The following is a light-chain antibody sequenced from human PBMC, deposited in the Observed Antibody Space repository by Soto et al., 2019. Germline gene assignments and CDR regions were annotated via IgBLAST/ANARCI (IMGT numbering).Light chain of an antibody. CDR3: CSYVTPLAI. Sequence: QSVLAQPRSVSGSPGQLLTISCTGTSREVQDDRYVSCYQQYPGQPSKLVIYDGTKRPSGVPDRFSGSNSRNTASLTISGLQAEDEADYYCCSYVTPLAIFGTGTKVT. V-gene: IGLV2-11*01. CDR2: DGT. CDR1: SREVQDDRY. J-gene: IGLJ1*01.